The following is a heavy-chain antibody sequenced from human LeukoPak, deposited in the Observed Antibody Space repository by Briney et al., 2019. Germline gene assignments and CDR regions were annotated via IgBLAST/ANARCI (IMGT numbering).Heavy chain of an antibody. Sequence: ASVKVSCKASGYTFTSYGISWVRQATGQGLEWMGWMNPNSGNTGYAQKFQGRVTITRNTSISTAYMELSSLRSEDTAVYYCARFANYYDSSGYDITYAFDIWGQGTMVTVSS. D-gene: IGHD3-22*01. CDR3: ARFANYYDSSGYDITYAFDI. J-gene: IGHJ3*02. CDR2: MNPNSGNT. CDR1: GYTFTSYG. V-gene: IGHV1-8*03.